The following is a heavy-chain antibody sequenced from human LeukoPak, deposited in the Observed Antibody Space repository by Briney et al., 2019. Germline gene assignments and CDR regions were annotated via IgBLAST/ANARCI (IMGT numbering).Heavy chain of an antibody. V-gene: IGHV4-34*01. CDR2: INHSGST. Sequence: PSETLSLTCAVYGGSFSAYYWSWIRQPPGKGLEWIGEINHSGSTNYNPSLKSRVTISVDTSKNQFSLKLSSVTAADTAVYYCARGCITMVRERSNCFDPWGQGTLVTVSS. J-gene: IGHJ5*02. CDR1: GGSFSAYY. D-gene: IGHD3-10*01. CDR3: ARGCITMVRERSNCFDP.